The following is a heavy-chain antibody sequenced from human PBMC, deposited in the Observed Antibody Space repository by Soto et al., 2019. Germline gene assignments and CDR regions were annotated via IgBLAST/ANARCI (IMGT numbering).Heavy chain of an antibody. J-gene: IGHJ6*03. CDR1: GFTFSGHT. D-gene: IGHD4-17*01. CDR3: VRGGPGVTTLSRQKNYYYYFLDV. Sequence: EVQLVESGGALVEPGGSLRLSCAASGFTFSGHTMNWVRQAPGKGLEWVASVTSSSSNIYYADSLKGRFTISRDNAKNSLYLQMNILGAEDTAVYYCVRGGPGVTTLSRQKNYYYYFLDVWGEGTTVTVSS. V-gene: IGHV3-21*01. CDR2: VTSSSSNI.